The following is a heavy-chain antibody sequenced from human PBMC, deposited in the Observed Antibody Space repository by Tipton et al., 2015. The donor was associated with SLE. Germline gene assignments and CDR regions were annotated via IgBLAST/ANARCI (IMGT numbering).Heavy chain of an antibody. CDR2: IYHSGST. J-gene: IGHJ4*02. V-gene: IGHV4-39*07. CDR1: GGSISSSSYY. D-gene: IGHD3-10*01. Sequence: TLSLTCTVSGGSISSSSYYWGWIRQPPGKGLEWIGEIYHSGSTNYNPSLKSRVTISVDKSKNQFSLKLSSVTAEDTAVYYCARVLGGSGSLSDYWGQGTLVTVSS. CDR3: ARVLGGSGSLSDY.